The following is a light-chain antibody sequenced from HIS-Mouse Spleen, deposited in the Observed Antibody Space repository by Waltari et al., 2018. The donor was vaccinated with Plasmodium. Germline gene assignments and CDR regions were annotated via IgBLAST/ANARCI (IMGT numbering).Light chain of an antibody. V-gene: IGLV1-40*01. J-gene: IGLJ1*01. CDR2: GNS. CDR3: QSYDSSLSGYV. CDR1: RSNIGACYA. Sequence: QSVLTQPPSVSGAPGQRVTISCTGSRSNIGACYAVHWYQQLPGTAPKPLIYGNSNRPSGVPDRFSGSKSGTSASLAITGLQAEDEADYYCQSYDSSLSGYVFGTGTKVTVL.